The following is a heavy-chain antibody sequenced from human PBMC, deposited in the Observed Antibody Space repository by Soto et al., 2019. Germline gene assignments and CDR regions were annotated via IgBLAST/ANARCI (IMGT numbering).Heavy chain of an antibody. CDR3: AKESGYSVNYGMDV. CDR2: ISGSGGST. Sequence: PGWSLRLSCAASGFTFSNYGMHWVRQAPGKGLEWVSAISGSGGSTYYADSVKGRFTISRDNSKNTLYLQMNSLRAEDTAVYYCAKESGYSVNYGMDVWGQGTTVTVSS. J-gene: IGHJ6*02. V-gene: IGHV3-23*01. CDR1: GFTFSNYG. D-gene: IGHD5-12*01.